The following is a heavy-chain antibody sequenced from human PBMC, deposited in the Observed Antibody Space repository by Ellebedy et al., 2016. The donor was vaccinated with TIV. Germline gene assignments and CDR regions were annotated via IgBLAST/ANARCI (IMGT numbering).Heavy chain of an antibody. D-gene: IGHD3-22*01. V-gene: IGHV1-24*01. Sequence: AASVKVSCKVSGYTLTELSMHWVRQAPGKGLEWMGGFDPEDGETIYAQTFQGRVTMTEDTSTDTTYMELRSLRSEDTAVYYCATARNNDSSGYYRFDYWGQGTRVTVSS. CDR1: GYTLTELS. CDR3: ATARNNDSSGYYRFDY. CDR2: FDPEDGET. J-gene: IGHJ4*02.